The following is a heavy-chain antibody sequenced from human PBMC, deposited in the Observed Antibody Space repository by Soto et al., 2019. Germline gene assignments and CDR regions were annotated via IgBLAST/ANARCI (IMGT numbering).Heavy chain of an antibody. CDR2: ISAYNGNT. Sequence: ASVKVSCKASGYTFTSYGISWVRQAPGRGLEWMGWISAYNGNTNYAQKFQGRVTMTRDTSISTAYMELSRLRSDDTAVYYCARVPEGYCSGGSCYDLDYWGQGTLVTVSS. CDR1: GYTFTSYG. D-gene: IGHD2-15*01. V-gene: IGHV1-18*01. J-gene: IGHJ4*02. CDR3: ARVPEGYCSGGSCYDLDY.